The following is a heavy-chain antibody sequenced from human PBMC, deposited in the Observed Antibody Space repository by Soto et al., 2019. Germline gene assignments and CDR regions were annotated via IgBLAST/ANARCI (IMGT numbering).Heavy chain of an antibody. CDR1: GVSVNSGSFY. CDR2: GSYSGTT. Sequence: QVQLQESGPGLVKPSETLSLTCTVSGVSVNSGSFYWAWIRQPPGKGLEWIGFGSYSGTTNYKPSLKGRVTISVDTYRSQISLKVTSLTAADTAVYYCARGATVTQYDYWGQGTLVTVSS. J-gene: IGHJ4*02. D-gene: IGHD4-17*01. V-gene: IGHV4-61*01. CDR3: ARGATVTQYDY.